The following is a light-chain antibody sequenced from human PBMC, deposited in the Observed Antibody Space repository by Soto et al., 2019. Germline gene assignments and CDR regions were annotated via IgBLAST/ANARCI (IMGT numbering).Light chain of an antibody. J-gene: IGKJ3*01. CDR1: QGIGNY. CDR2: AAT. Sequence: DIQITQTPSSLSASVGDRVTITCRSSQGIGNYLAWYQQKPGRVPKLLIHAATTLQSGVPSRFSGSGTGTDFTLTISSLQPEDAAIYFCQKCNRPLLFTFGPGTKVDVK. V-gene: IGKV1-27*01. CDR3: QKCNRPLLFT.